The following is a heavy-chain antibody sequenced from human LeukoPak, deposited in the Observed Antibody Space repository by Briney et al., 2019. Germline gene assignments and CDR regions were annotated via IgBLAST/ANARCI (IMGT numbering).Heavy chain of an antibody. CDR1: GDSVSSNSAA. J-gene: IGHJ6*02. CDR2: TYYRSKWYN. CDR3: ARAMIKGHGAYGGAMDV. Sequence: SQTLSLTCAISGDSVSSNSAAWNWIRQSPSRGLEWLGRTYYRSKWYNDYAVSVKSRITINPDTPQNQFSLQLNSVTPEDTSVYFRARAMIKGHGAYGGAMDVWGQGTTVTVSS. V-gene: IGHV6-1*01. D-gene: IGHD4-23*01.